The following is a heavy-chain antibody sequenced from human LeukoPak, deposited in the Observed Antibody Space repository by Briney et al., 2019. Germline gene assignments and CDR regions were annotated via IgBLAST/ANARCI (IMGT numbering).Heavy chain of an antibody. CDR2: TYYSGSN. D-gene: IGHD1-14*01. V-gene: IGHV4-59*08. J-gene: IGHJ4*02. CDR3: AVARTGWAMFFDI. CDR1: ADSISSYY. Sequence: PSETQSLTCSVSADSISSYYSSWIRQPPGGGLEWIGDTYYSGSNNYNPSLKSRVPISIETPRNHFSWKLTSCDAAATAGYSVAVARTGWAMFFDIWGQGTLVTVSS.